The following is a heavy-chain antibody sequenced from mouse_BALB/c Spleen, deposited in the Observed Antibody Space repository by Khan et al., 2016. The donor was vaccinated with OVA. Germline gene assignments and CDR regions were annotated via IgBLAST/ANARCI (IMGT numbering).Heavy chain of an antibody. V-gene: IGHV1-7*01. Sequence: VQLQESGAELAKPGASVRMSCTASGYTFTTYWIHWIKQRPGQGLEWIGYINPTTAYTEYNKNFKDKATLTADESSSTAYMQLNSLTSADSAVYYGARRGLYGLFAYWGQGTLVTVSA. D-gene: IGHD2-10*02. CDR1: GYTFTTYW. J-gene: IGHJ3*01. CDR2: INPTTAYT. CDR3: ARRGLYGLFAY.